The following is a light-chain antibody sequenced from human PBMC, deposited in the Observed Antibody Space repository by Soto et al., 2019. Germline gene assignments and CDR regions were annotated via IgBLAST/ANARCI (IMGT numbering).Light chain of an antibody. CDR3: QQYHTYPYT. V-gene: IGKV1-5*03. Sequence: DIQMTQSPSTLSASVGGRVTISCRASQSIVNLLAWYQQKPGKAPKPLICKASSLESGVPSRFSGSGSGTEFTLTISSLQPDDFATYYCQQYHTYPYTFGQGTRLEIK. J-gene: IGKJ2*01. CDR1: QSIVNL. CDR2: KAS.